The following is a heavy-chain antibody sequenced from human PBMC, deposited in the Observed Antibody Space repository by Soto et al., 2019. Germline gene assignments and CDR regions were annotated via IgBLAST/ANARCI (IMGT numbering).Heavy chain of an antibody. J-gene: IGHJ6*02. D-gene: IGHD5-12*01. CDR1: GGSISSSSYY. CDR2: IYYSGST. V-gene: IGHV4-39*01. CDR3: ARVRKEIVATGASYGMDV. Sequence: PSETLSLTCTVSGGSISSSSYYWGWLRQPPGKGLEWIGSIYYSGSTYYNPSLKSRVTISVDTSKDQFSLKLSSVTAADTAVYYCARVRKEIVATGASYGMDVWGQGTTVTVSS.